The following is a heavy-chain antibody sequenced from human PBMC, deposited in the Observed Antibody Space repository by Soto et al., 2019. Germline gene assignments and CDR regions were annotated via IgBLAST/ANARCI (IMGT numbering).Heavy chain of an antibody. CDR3: AKGTGTGSFNY. D-gene: IGHD3-10*01. V-gene: IGHV3-30-3*01. J-gene: IGHJ4*02. CDR1: GFTFSIYA. CDR2: ISYDGSNK. Sequence: PGGSLRLSCAASGFTFSIYAMHWVRQAPGKGLEWVAVISYDGSNKYYADSVKGRFTISRDNSKNTLYLQMNSLRAEDTAVYYCAKGTGTGSFNYWGQGALVTVSS.